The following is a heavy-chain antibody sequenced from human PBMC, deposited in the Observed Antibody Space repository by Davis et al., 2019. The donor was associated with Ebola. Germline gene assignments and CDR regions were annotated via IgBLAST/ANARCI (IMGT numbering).Heavy chain of an antibody. V-gene: IGHV3-30-3*01. CDR1: GFTFSSYA. D-gene: IGHD5-18*01. Sequence: PGGSLRLSCAASGFTFSSYAMHWVRQAPGKGLEWVAVISYDGSNKYYADSVKGRFTISRDNSKNTLYLQMNSLRAEDTAVYYCARMDTYYYYGMDVWGQGTTVTVSS. CDR2: ISYDGSNK. J-gene: IGHJ6*02. CDR3: ARMDTYYYYGMDV.